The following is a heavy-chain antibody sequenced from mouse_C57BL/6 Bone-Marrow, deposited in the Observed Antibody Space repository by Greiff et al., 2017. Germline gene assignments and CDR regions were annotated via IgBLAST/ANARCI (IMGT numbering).Heavy chain of an antibody. Sequence: VQLQQPGAELVRPGSSVKLSCKASGYTFTSYWMDWVKQRPGQGLEWIGNIYPSDSETHYNQTFKDKATLTVDKSSSTAYMQLSSLTSEDSAVYYCARRWLLPDYWGQGTTLTVSS. CDR2: IYPSDSET. CDR1: GYTFTSYW. CDR3: ARRWLLPDY. J-gene: IGHJ2*01. V-gene: IGHV1-61*01. D-gene: IGHD2-3*01.